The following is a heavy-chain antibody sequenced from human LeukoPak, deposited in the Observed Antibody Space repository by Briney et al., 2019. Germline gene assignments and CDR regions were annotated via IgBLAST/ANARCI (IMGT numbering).Heavy chain of an antibody. V-gene: IGHV3-23*01. J-gene: IGHJ6*03. CDR3: AKDGRRRIRYFDWLLRGYYMDV. Sequence: GGSLRLSCAASGFTFSSYGMSWVRQAPGKGLEWVSAISGSGGSTYYADSVKGRFTISRDNSKNTLYLQMNSLRAEDTAVYYCAKDGRRRIRYFDWLLRGYYMDVWGKGTTGTISS. D-gene: IGHD3-9*01. CDR1: GFTFSSYG. CDR2: ISGSGGST.